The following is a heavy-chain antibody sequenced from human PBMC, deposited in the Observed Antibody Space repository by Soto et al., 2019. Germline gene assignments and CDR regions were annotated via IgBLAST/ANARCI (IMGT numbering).Heavy chain of an antibody. CDR1: GYTFTSYG. CDR2: ISAYNGNT. V-gene: IGHV1-18*01. CDR3: ARRRSVDTAMASYYYYGMDV. J-gene: IGHJ6*02. D-gene: IGHD5-18*01. Sequence: QVQLVQSGAEVKKPGASVKVSCKASGYTFTSYGISWVRQAPGQGLEWMGWISAYNGNTNYAQKLQGRVTMTTDTSTSKAYMELRSLRSDDTAVYYCARRRSVDTAMASYYYYGMDVWGQGTTVTVSS.